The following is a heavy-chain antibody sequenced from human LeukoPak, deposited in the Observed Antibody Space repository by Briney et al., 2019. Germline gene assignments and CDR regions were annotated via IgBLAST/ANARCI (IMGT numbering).Heavy chain of an antibody. V-gene: IGHV1-8*01. Sequence: ASVKVSCKASGYTFTSYDINWVRQATGQGLEWMGWMNPNSGNTGYAQKFQGRVTVTRNTSISTAYMELSSLRSEDTAVYYCARGHLHAYYVPKNWGQGTLVTVSS. CDR2: MNPNSGNT. CDR1: GYTFTSYD. D-gene: IGHD3-10*02. CDR3: ARGHLHAYYVPKN. J-gene: IGHJ4*02.